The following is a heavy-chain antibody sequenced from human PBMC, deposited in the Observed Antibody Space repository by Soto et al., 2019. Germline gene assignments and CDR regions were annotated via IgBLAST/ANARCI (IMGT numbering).Heavy chain of an antibody. CDR2: IKSKTDGGTT. D-gene: IGHD1-7*01. CDR3: TTGYNWNSVYYYMDV. V-gene: IGHV3-15*01. Sequence: PGGSLRLSCAASGFTFSNAWMSWVRQAPGKGLEWVGRIKSKTDGGTTDYDAPVKGRFTISRDDSKNKLYLQMNSLKTEDTAVYYCTTGYNWNSVYYYMDVWGKGTTVTVSS. J-gene: IGHJ6*03. CDR1: GFTFSNAW.